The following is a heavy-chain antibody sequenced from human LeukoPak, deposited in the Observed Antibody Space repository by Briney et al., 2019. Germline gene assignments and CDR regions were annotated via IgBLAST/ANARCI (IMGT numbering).Heavy chain of an antibody. V-gene: IGHV3-30*18. CDR1: GFTFSNYG. CDR3: AKDMYYYGSGSYPIDY. Sequence: GGSLRLSCAASGFTFSNYGMHWVRQAPGKGLEWVAVILYDGSNKYYADSVKGRFTISRDNSKNTLYLQMNSLRAEDTALYYCAKDMYYYGSGSYPIDYWGQGTLVTVSS. D-gene: IGHD3-10*01. CDR2: ILYDGSNK. J-gene: IGHJ4*02.